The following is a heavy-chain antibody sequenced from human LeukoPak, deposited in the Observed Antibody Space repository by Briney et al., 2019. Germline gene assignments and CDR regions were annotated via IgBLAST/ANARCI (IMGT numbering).Heavy chain of an antibody. D-gene: IGHD2-2*01. J-gene: IGHJ5*02. CDR2: INDESSDI. V-gene: IGHV3-21*05. Sequence: GGSLRLSCAASGFTFSLYAMNWVRQAPGKGLEWVSYINDESSDIHYAGSVRGRFTISRDDARQTLYLQLSSLRVEDTAVYYCARDTFQPGLIDPWGQGTLVTVSS. CDR1: GFTFSLYA. CDR3: ARDTFQPGLIDP.